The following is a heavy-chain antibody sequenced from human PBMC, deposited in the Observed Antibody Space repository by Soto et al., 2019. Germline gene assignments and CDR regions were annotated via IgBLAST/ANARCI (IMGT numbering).Heavy chain of an antibody. CDR3: TIDTFGGRDS. V-gene: IGHV3-74*01. J-gene: IGHJ4*02. CDR2: IDPYETGI. D-gene: IGHD2-15*01. CDR1: GFAFSSYW. Sequence: EVQLVESGGGLVQPGGSLRLSCAASGFAFSSYWMHWVRQAPGKGLVWVSRIDPYETGINYADSVKGRFTISRDNAKNTLYLQMNILRAEDTAVYYCTIDTFGGRDSWGQGTLVTVSS.